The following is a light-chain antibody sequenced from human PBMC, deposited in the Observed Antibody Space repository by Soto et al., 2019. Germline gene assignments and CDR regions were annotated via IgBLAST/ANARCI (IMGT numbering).Light chain of an antibody. V-gene: IGKV1-5*03. CDR2: KAS. J-gene: IGKJ4*01. CDR3: QQYISYSLT. Sequence: DIQMTQSPSTLSASVGDRVTITCRASESISSWLAWYQQKPGKAPKLLIYKASSLESGVPSRFSGSGSGTEFTLTISSLQPDDFATYFCQQYISYSLTFGGGTKVEIK. CDR1: ESISSW.